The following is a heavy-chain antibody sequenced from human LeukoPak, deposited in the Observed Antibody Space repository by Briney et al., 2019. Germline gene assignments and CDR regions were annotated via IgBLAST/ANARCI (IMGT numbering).Heavy chain of an antibody. CDR1: GFTFSSYG. Sequence: GGFLRLSCAASGFTFSSYGMHWVRQAPGKGLEWVAVISYDGSNKYYADSVKGRFTISRDNSKNTLYLQMNSLRAEDTAVYYCAAGTAEYFQHWGQGTLVTVSS. CDR3: AAGTAEYFQH. J-gene: IGHJ1*01. D-gene: IGHD6-13*01. CDR2: ISYDGSNK. V-gene: IGHV3-30*03.